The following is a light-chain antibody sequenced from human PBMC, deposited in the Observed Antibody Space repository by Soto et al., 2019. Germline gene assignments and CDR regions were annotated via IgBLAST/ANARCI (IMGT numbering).Light chain of an antibody. J-gene: IGKJ1*01. Sequence: DIQMTQCPSSLSASVGDRVTITGRASQSISSDLNWYQQKPGKAPKLLINAASSLQSGVPSRFSGSGSGTDFTLTISSLQPEDVATYYCQQSYSTLWTFGQGTKVEIK. V-gene: IGKV1-39*01. CDR3: QQSYSTLWT. CDR2: AAS. CDR1: QSISSD.